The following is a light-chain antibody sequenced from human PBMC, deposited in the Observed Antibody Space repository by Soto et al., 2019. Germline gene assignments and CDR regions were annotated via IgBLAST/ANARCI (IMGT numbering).Light chain of an antibody. V-gene: IGLV2-14*01. CDR2: EVT. Sequence: QSALTQPASVSGSPGQSITISCTGTSSDIGAYNYVSWHQQHPGKAPKLMIYEVTNRPSGISNRFSGSRSGNTASLSISGLQAEDEADYYCSSYSSAIAFVFGTGTKVTVL. CDR3: SSYSSAIAFV. CDR1: SSDIGAYNY. J-gene: IGLJ1*01.